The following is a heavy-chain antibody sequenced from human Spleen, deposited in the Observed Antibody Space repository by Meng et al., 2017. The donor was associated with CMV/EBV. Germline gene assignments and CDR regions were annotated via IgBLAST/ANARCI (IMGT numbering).Heavy chain of an antibody. J-gene: IGHJ4*02. V-gene: IGHV3-15*01. CDR2: IKSKTDGETT. CDR3: TWNDYGDY. D-gene: IGHD1-1*01. CDR1: GFTFSDYY. Sequence: EGQLVESGGGLVKPGGSLRLSCAASGFTFSDYYMSWIRQAPGKGLEWVARIKSKTDGETTDYAAPVKGRFTMSRDDSKNTLYLQMNNLKIEDTAIYYCTWNDYGDYWGQGALVTVPS.